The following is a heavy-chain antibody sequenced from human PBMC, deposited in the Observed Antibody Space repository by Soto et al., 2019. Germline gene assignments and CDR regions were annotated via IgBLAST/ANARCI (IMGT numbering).Heavy chain of an antibody. V-gene: IGHV4-30-4*01. CDR1: GGSISSGDYY. D-gene: IGHD6-6*01. J-gene: IGHJ6*02. CDR3: ARDGIAARGYYYGMDV. CDR2: IYYSGST. Sequence: SETLSLTCTVSGGSISSGDYYWSWIRQPPGKGLEWIGYIYYSGSTYYNPSLKSRVTISVDTSKNQFSLKLSSVTAADTAVYYCARDGIAARGYYYGMDVWGQGTTVTVS.